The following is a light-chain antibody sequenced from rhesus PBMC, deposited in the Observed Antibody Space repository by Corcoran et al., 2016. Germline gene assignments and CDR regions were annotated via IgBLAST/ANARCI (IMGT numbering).Light chain of an antibody. CDR2: EVS. Sequence: QAALTQLRSESGSPGQSVTISCTGTSSDIGAYNYVSWYQQHPATAPKLMIYEVSKRPSGVSDRFSGSKSGNTASLTISGLQAEDEADYYCSSYAGSNTYIFGAGTRLTVL. CDR3: SSYAGSNTYI. J-gene: IGLJ1*01. CDR1: SSDIGAYNY. V-gene: IGLV2-32*02.